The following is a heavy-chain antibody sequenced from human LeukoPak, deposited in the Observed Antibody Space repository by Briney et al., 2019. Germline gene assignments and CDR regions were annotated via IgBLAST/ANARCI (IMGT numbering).Heavy chain of an antibody. CDR3: TRDHGLDV. CDR2: INSDGSAT. CDR1: GFTFSSYW. V-gene: IGHV3-74*01. Sequence: GGSLRLSCAASGFTFSSYWMSWVRQAPGKGLMWVSQINSDGSATSCADPVKGRCTISRDNAKNMLYLEMNSLRVEDAAVYFCTRDHGLDVWGQGTTVTVSS. J-gene: IGHJ6*02.